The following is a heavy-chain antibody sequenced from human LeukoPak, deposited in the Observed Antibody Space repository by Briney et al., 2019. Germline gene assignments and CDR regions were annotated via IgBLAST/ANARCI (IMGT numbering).Heavy chain of an antibody. D-gene: IGHD3-3*01. V-gene: IGHV4-4*07. CDR1: GGSIGSYY. J-gene: IGHJ3*02. CDR3: ARTYYDFWSGYYDAFDI. Sequence: SETLSLTCTVSGGSIGSYYWSWIRQPAGKGLEWIGRIYTSGSTNYNPSLKSRVTMSVDTSKNQFSLKLSSVTAADTAVYYCARTYYDFWSGYYDAFDIWGQGTMVTVSS. CDR2: IYTSGST.